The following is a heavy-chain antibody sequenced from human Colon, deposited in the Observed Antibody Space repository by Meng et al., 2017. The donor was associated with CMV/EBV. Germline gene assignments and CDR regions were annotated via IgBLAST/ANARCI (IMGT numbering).Heavy chain of an antibody. V-gene: IGHV1-2*02. Sequence: QGQWVQVGAEVRMPGASVKVSCKASGYSFTGYYIHWVRQAPGQGLEWMGWMDPTTGRTDYAQKFQGTVTMTRDTSISTAYLELSRLTSDDTAVYYCASHSSYVWGSHHWGQGTLVTVSS. CDR3: ASHSSYVWGSHH. J-gene: IGHJ1*01. CDR1: GYSFTGYY. D-gene: IGHD3-16*01. CDR2: MDPTTGRT.